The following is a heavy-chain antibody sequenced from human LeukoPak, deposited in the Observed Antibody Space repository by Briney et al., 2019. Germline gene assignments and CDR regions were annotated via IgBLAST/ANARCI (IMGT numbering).Heavy chain of an antibody. V-gene: IGHV1-18*01. Sequence: ASVNVSFKASGYTFTSFGISWVRQAPGQGLEWMGWISANNGNTNYAQKFQGRVTMTTDTSTSTAYMELRSLRSDDTAVYYCTTIDYGDLGYWGQGTLVTVSS. CDR1: GYTFTSFG. J-gene: IGHJ4*02. CDR3: TTIDYGDLGY. D-gene: IGHD4-17*01. CDR2: ISANNGNT.